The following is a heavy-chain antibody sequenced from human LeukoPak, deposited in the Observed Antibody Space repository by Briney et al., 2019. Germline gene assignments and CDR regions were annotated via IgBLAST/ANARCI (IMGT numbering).Heavy chain of an antibody. Sequence: SSVKVSCKASGGTFSSYTISWVRQAPGQGLEWMGRIIPILGIANYAQKFQGRVTITADKSTSTAYMELSSLRSEDTAVYYCARSYYDSSGYRDYWGQGTLVTVPS. CDR1: GGTFSSYT. D-gene: IGHD3-22*01. CDR2: IIPILGIA. J-gene: IGHJ4*02. CDR3: ARSYYDSSGYRDY. V-gene: IGHV1-69*02.